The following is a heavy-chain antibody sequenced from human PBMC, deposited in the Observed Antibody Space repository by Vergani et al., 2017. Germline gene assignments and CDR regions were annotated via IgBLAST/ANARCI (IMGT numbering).Heavy chain of an antibody. CDR3: ARASDYYDSSGYSFDY. CDR1: GGTFSSYA. Sequence: QVQLVQSGAEVKKPGSSVKVSCKASGGTFSSYAISWVRQAPGQGLEWMGGIIPIFGTANYAQKFQGRVTITADESTSTGYMELSSLRSEDTAVYYCARASDYYDSSGYSFDYWGQGTLVTVSS. J-gene: IGHJ4*02. V-gene: IGHV1-69*01. CDR2: IIPIFGTA. D-gene: IGHD3-22*01.